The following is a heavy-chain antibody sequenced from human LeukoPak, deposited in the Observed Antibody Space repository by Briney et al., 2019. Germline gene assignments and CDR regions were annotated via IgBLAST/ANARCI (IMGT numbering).Heavy chain of an antibody. V-gene: IGHV3-23*01. D-gene: IGHD2-2*01. J-gene: IGHJ4*02. CDR3: ATRIGGYCSSTSCYEGGFDY. CDR2: ISGSGNFT. CDR1: GFTFSSYA. Sequence: PGGSLRLSCVASGFTFSSYAMSWVRQAPGKGLQWVSSISGSGNFTFYTDSVKGRFTISRDNSKNTLYLQMNSLRAEDTAVYYCATRIGGYCSSTSCYEGGFDYWGQGTLVTVSS.